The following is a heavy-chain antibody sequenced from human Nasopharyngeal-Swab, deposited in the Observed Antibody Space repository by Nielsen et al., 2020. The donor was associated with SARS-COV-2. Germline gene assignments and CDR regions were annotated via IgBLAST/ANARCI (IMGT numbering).Heavy chain of an antibody. D-gene: IGHD3-22*01. CDR2: ISSSSSYI. Sequence: WIRQPPGKGLEWVSCISSSSSYIYYADSVKGRFTISRDNAKNSLYLQMNSLRAEDTAVYYCARDKSVRNWGQGTLVTVSS. CDR3: ARDKSVRN. J-gene: IGHJ4*02. V-gene: IGHV3-21*01.